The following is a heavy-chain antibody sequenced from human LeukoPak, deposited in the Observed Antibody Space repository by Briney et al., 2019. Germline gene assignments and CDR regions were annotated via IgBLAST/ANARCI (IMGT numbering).Heavy chain of an antibody. CDR2: VSSGGNT. V-gene: IGHV3-23*01. Sequence: PGGSLRLSCVASGFTFSTYGMSWVRQAPEKGLEWVSGVSSGGNTYYADSVKGRFTISRDNSKNTLFLQMNSLRAEDTAVYYCAKNRGDQLSGGQGSLVPVPS. J-gene: IGHJ4*02. D-gene: IGHD1-14*01. CDR1: GFTFSTYG. CDR3: AKNRGDQLS.